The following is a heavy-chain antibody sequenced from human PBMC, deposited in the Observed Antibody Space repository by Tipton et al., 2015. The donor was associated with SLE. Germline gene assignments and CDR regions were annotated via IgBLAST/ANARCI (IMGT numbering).Heavy chain of an antibody. V-gene: IGHV4-59*12. CDR1: GGSISNYY. CDR3: ARGRVDYIWGSYRPSSLDS. Sequence: TLSLTCTVSGGSISNYYWSWIRQSPGKILEWIGYVHYSGRPSYNPSLRSRVTMSVDTSKTQFSLKVTSVTAADTAVYYCARGRVDYIWGSYRPSSLDSWGQGTLV. CDR2: VHYSGRP. J-gene: IGHJ4*02. D-gene: IGHD3-16*02.